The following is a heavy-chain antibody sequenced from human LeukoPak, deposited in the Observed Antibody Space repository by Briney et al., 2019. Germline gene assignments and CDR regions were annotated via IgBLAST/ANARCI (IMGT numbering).Heavy chain of an antibody. CDR3: ARDAELLWFGELLYHNNWFDP. CDR2: INPNSGGT. D-gene: IGHD3-10*01. CDR1: GYTFTGYY. J-gene: IGHJ5*02. Sequence: ASVKVSCKASGYTFTGYYMHWVRQAPGQGLEWVGWINPNSGGTNYAQKFQGRVTMTRDTSISTAYMELSRLRSDDTAVYYCARDAELLWFGELLYHNNWFDPWGQGTLVTVSS. V-gene: IGHV1-2*02.